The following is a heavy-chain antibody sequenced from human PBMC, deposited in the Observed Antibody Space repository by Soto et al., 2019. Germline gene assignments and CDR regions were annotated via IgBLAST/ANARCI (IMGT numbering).Heavy chain of an antibody. Sequence: ASVKVSCKASGYTFTGYYMHWVRQAPGQGLEWMGWINPNSGGTNYAQKFQGRVTMTRDTSISTAYMELSRLRSDDTAVYYCARVPYGVTQRQTYYFDYWGQGTLVTVS. CDR1: GYTFTGYY. CDR3: ARVPYGVTQRQTYYFDY. D-gene: IGHD3-10*01. CDR2: INPNSGGT. V-gene: IGHV1-2*02. J-gene: IGHJ4*02.